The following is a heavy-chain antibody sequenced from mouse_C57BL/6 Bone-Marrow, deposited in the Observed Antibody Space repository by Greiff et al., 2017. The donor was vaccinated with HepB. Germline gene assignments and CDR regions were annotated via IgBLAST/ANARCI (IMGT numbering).Heavy chain of an antibody. CDR3: ARERIYYYGSSYYFDY. V-gene: IGHV1-69*01. CDR1: GYTFTSYW. D-gene: IGHD1-1*01. Sequence: QVQLQQSGAELVMPGASVKLSCKASGYTFTSYWMHWVKQRPGQGLEWIGEIYPSDSYTNYNQTFKGKSTLTVDKSSSTAYMQLSSLTSEDSAVYYCARERIYYYGSSYYFDYWGQGTTLTVSS. J-gene: IGHJ2*01. CDR2: IYPSDSYT.